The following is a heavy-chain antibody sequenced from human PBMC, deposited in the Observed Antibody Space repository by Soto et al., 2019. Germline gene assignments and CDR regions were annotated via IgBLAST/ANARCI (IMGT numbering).Heavy chain of an antibody. D-gene: IGHD2-21*02. Sequence: PGGSLRLSCAASGFTFSSYGMHWVRQAPGKGLEGGAVIWYDGSNKYYADSVKGRFTISRDNSKNTLYLQMNSLRAEDTAVYYCASFRAVTDDAFDIWGQGTMVTVSS. CDR1: GFTFSSYG. CDR2: IWYDGSNK. CDR3: ASFRAVTDDAFDI. J-gene: IGHJ3*02. V-gene: IGHV3-33*01.